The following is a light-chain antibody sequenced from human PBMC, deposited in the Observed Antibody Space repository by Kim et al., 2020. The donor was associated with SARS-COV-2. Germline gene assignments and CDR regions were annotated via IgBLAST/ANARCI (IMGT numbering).Light chain of an antibody. CDR3: QAWDSSTVV. CDR1: KLGDKY. J-gene: IGLJ2*01. Sequence: SYELTQPPSVSVSPGQTASITCSGDKLGDKYACWYQQRPGQSPVLVIYQASKRPSGIPERFSGSNSGSTATLTISGTQAMDEADYYCQAWDSSTVVFGGGTQLTVL. V-gene: IGLV3-1*01. CDR2: QAS.